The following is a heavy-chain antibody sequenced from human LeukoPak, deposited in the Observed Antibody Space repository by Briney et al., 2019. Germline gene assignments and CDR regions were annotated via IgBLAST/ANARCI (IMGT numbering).Heavy chain of an antibody. J-gene: IGHJ4*02. D-gene: IGHD2-15*01. CDR3: ARDSRVADDY. Sequence: ASVKVSCKXSGYTFTDYYMHWVRQAPGQGLEWMGRINPNSGDTSFAQKFRGRVTMTRDTFVNTAYMELGRLTSDDTAIYYCARDSRVADDYWGQGTLVTVSS. CDR1: GYTFTDYY. V-gene: IGHV1-2*06. CDR2: INPNSGDT.